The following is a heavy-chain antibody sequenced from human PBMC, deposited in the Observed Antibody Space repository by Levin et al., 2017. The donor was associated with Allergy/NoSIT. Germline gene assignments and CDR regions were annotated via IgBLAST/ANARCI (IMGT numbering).Heavy chain of an antibody. D-gene: IGHD2-8*02. CDR2: IDTGGSA. V-gene: IGHV3-53*01. CDR1: GFTFSTSD. CDR3: ARGSGGVYCTGAGCYAY. J-gene: IGHJ4*02. Sequence: PGGSLRLSCTVSGFTFSTSDMSWVRQAPGKGLEWVSFIDTGGSAFYADSVKGRFTISRDNSKNTFYLQMNSLRADDSAVYYCARGSGGVYCTGAGCYAYWGQGTLVTVSS.